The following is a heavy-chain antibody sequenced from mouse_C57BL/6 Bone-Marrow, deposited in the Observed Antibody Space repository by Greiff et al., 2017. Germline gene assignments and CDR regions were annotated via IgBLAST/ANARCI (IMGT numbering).Heavy chain of an antibody. Sequence: VQLQQSGAELARPGASVKLSCKASGYTFTSYGISWVKQRTGQGLEWIGEIYPRSGNTYYNEKFKGKATLTADKSSSTAYMELRSLTSEDSAVYFCVRSPSYSDVWGTGTTVTVSS. CDR1: GYTFTSYG. CDR3: VRSPSYSDV. D-gene: IGHD2-12*01. V-gene: IGHV1-81*01. J-gene: IGHJ1*03. CDR2: IYPRSGNT.